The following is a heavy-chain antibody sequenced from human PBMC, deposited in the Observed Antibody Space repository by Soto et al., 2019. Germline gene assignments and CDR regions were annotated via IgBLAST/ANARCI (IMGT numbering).Heavy chain of an antibody. CDR3: ASARYSYYYMDV. CDR1: GGSFSGYY. Sequence: SETLSLTCAVYGGSFSGYYWNWIRQSPGKGLEWIGEINRSGSTKYNPSLKSRVTISVDTSKNQFSLELSSVTAADTAIYYCASARYSYYYMDVWDKGTTVTLSS. CDR2: INRSGST. V-gene: IGHV4-34*01. J-gene: IGHJ6*03.